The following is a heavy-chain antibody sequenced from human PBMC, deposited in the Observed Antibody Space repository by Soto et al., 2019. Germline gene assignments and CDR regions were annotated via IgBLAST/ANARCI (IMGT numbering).Heavy chain of an antibody. D-gene: IGHD3-3*01. CDR2: INPNSGGT. CDR1: GYTFSDYY. CDR3: ARGSSYDFWSGYYPLLGY. J-gene: IGHJ4*02. Sequence: ASVKVSCKASGYTFSDYYIHWVRQAPGQGLEWMGWINPNSGGTKYAPKFQGGVTMTRDTSITTAYMELSSLRSEDTAVYYCARGSSYDFWSGYYPLLGYWGQGTLVTVSS. V-gene: IGHV1-2*02.